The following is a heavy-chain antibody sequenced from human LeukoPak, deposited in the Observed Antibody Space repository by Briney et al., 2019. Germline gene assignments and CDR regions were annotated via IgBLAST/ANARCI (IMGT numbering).Heavy chain of an antibody. CDR1: GVTFSSYW. V-gene: IGHV3-7*03. CDR3: ARGGGLDV. CDR2: INHNGNVN. Sequence: PGGSLRLSCAASGVTFSSYWMNWARQAPGKGLEWVASINHNGNVNYYVDSVKGRFTISRDNAKNSLYLQMSNLRAEDTAVYFWARGGGLDVWGQGATVTVSS. D-gene: IGHD3-10*01. J-gene: IGHJ6*02.